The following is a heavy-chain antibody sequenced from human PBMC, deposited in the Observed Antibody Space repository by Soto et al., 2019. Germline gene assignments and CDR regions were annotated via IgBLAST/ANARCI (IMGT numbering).Heavy chain of an antibody. CDR1: GGTFSSYA. CDR3: AREITDNYSSYAMDL. D-gene: IGHD3-16*01. V-gene: IGHV1-69*13. Sequence: GAAVKVSCKASGGTFSSYAISWVRQAPGQGLGWMGGITPIFGTANSEQKFHGRVPITADEYTSTAYMELSSLRSEDTAVYYCAREITDNYSSYAMDLWGQGTTVTVSS. CDR2: ITPIFGTA. J-gene: IGHJ6*02.